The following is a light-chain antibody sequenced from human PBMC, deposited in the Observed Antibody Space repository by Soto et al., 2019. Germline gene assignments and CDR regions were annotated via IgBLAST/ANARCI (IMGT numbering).Light chain of an antibody. CDR2: EVS. J-gene: IGLJ2*01. V-gene: IGLV2-8*01. CDR1: SSDVGGYNY. CDR3: SSYAGSNKV. Sequence: QSALTQPPSASGSPGQSVTISCTGTSSDVGGYNYVSWYQQHPGKAPKLMIYEVSKRPSGVPDRFSGSKSGNTASLTVSGLQADDEADYYCSSYAGSNKVFGGGTTLAVL.